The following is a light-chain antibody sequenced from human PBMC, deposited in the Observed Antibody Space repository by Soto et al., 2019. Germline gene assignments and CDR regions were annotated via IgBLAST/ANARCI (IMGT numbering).Light chain of an antibody. V-gene: IGKV1-39*01. J-gene: IGKJ1*01. CDR1: QSIVTY. CDR3: QQSYRTPPWT. Sequence: DIQMTQSPSSLSASVGDRVTITCRASQSIVTYLNWYLQKPGKAPKLLIYAASNLQSGVPSRFSGRGSGTDFTLTISSLQPEDFATYFCQQSYRTPPWTFGQGTKVEIK. CDR2: AAS.